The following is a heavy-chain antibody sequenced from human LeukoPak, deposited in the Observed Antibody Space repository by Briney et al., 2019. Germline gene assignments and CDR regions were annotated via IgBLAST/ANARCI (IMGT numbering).Heavy chain of an antibody. CDR3: AKDRAYYSDSSGYYLVRAYDY. CDR1: GFTFSTYA. V-gene: IGHV3-23*01. Sequence: GGSLRLSCAASGFTFSTYAMSWVRQAPGKGLEWVSGISGSGGNTFYADSVKGRLTISRDNSKNTLYLQVNSLRAEDTAVYYCAKDRAYYSDSSGYYLVRAYDYWGQGTLVTVSS. D-gene: IGHD3-22*01. CDR2: ISGSGGNT. J-gene: IGHJ4*02.